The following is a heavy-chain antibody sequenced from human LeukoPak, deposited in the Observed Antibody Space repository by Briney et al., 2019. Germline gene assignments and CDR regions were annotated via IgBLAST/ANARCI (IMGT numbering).Heavy chain of an antibody. D-gene: IGHD3-16*01. CDR3: ARETSQKGAHYMDV. CDR2: IYYSGST. V-gene: IGHV4-59*01. Sequence: SETLSLTCTVSGGSISTYYWSWIRQPPGKGLEWIGYIYYSGSTNYNPSLKSRVTISVDTSKNQFSLKLSSVTAADTAVYYCARETSQKGAHYMDVWGKGTTVTISS. J-gene: IGHJ6*03. CDR1: GGSISTYY.